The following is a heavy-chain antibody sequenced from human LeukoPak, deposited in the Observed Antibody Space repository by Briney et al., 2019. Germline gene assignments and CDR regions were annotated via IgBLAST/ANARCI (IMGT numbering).Heavy chain of an antibody. CDR3: ARVMITFGGVISDYFDY. J-gene: IGHJ4*02. D-gene: IGHD3-16*01. CDR2: IYYSGST. Sequence: SETLSLTCTVSGGSISSYYWSWIRQPPGKGLEWIGYIYYSGSTNYNPSLKSRVTISVDPSKTQFSLQLSSVTAADTAVYYCARVMITFGGVISDYFDYWGQGTLVTVSS. V-gene: IGHV4-59*01. CDR1: GGSISSYY.